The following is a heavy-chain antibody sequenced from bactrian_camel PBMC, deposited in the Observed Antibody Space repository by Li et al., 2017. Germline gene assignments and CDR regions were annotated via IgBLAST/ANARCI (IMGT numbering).Heavy chain of an antibody. CDR1: GFTFSSYA. CDR3: VRDGAAWSLTT. Sequence: VQLVESGGGLVQPGGSLRLSCAASGFTFSSYAMSWVRQAPGKGLEWISAVNSGGGSTYYVDSVKGRFTISRDNAKNTLYLQLNSLKPEDTALYYCVRDGAAWSLTTWGQGTQVTVS. CDR2: VNSGGGST. D-gene: IGHD1*01. J-gene: IGHJ6*01. V-gene: IGHV3S31*01.